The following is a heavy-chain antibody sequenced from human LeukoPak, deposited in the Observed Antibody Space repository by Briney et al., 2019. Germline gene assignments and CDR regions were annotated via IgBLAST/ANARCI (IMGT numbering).Heavy chain of an antibody. J-gene: IGHJ4*02. CDR3: VRDRGGLRYFDY. D-gene: IGHD5-12*01. CDR2: IWYDGSNE. V-gene: IGHV3-33*01. Sequence: PGGSLRLSCAASRFTFSNHGMHWVRQAPGKGLEWVAVIWYDGSNEYYADSVKGRFTISRDNSKNTLYLQMNSLRAEDTAVYYCVRDRGGLRYFDYWGQGTLVTVSS. CDR1: RFTFSNHG.